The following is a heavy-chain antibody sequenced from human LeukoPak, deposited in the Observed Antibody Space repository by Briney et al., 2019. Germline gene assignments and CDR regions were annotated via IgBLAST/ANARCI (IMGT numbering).Heavy chain of an antibody. J-gene: IGHJ4*02. Sequence: SETLSLTCTVSGGSISSGGYYWSWIRQPPGKGLEWIGYIYYSGSTNYNPSLKSRVTISVDTSKNQFSLKLSSVTAADTAVYYCARTHGYGTTLDYWGQGTLVTVSS. CDR2: IYYSGST. CDR3: ARTHGYGTTLDY. V-gene: IGHV4-61*08. D-gene: IGHD5-18*01. CDR1: GGSISSGGYY.